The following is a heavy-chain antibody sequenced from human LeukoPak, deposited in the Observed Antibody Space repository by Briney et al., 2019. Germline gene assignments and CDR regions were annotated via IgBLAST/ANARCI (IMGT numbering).Heavy chain of an antibody. CDR2: IWNDGNNE. Sequence: PGGSLRLSCAASGFTFSSYGMHWVRQAPGKGLEWVAVIWNDGNNEYYADSVKGRFTISRDNSRNTLFLQMDSLRVEDTAVYYCARGIGHSYGTFDYWGQGALVTVCS. CDR1: GFTFSSYG. D-gene: IGHD5-18*01. J-gene: IGHJ4*02. V-gene: IGHV3-33*01. CDR3: ARGIGHSYGTFDY.